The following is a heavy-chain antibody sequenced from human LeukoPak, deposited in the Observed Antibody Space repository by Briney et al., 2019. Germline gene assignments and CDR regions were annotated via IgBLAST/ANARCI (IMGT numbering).Heavy chain of an antibody. V-gene: IGHV1-69*13. CDR2: IIPIFGTA. Sequence: SVKVSCKASGGTFSSYAISWVRQAPGQGLEWMGGIIPIFGTANYAQKFQGRVTITADESTSTAYMELSSLRSEDTAVYYCAREGLMQTAFDIWGQGTMVTVPS. CDR3: AREGLMQTAFDI. CDR1: GGTFSSYA. J-gene: IGHJ3*02.